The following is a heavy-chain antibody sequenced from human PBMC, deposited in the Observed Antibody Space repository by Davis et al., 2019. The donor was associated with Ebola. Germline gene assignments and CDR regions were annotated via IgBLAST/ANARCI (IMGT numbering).Heavy chain of an antibody. V-gene: IGHV3-30*03. CDR1: GFTFSSYG. CDR3: ARDTEVPADYYYYGMDV. J-gene: IGHJ6*02. CDR2: ISYDGSNK. Sequence: GESLKISCAASGFTFSSYGMHWVRQAPGKGLEWVAVISYDGSNKYYADSVKGRFTISRDKSKNTLYLQMNSLRAEDTAVYYCARDTEVPADYYYYGMDVWGQGTTVTVSS. D-gene: IGHD2-2*01.